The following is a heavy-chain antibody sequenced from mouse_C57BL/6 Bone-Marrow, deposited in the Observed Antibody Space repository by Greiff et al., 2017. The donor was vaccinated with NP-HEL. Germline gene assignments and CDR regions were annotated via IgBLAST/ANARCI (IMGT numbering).Heavy chain of an antibody. CDR2: IHPNSGST. V-gene: IGHV1-64*01. CDR3: ARQFITTVVATDY. CDR1: GYTFTSYW. J-gene: IGHJ2*01. D-gene: IGHD1-1*01. Sequence: QVQLQQPGAELVKPGASVKLSCKASGYTFTSYWMHWVKQRPGQGLEWIGVIHPNSGSTNYNEKFKSKATLTVDKSSSTAYMQLSSLTSEDSAVYYCARQFITTVVATDYWGQGTTLTVSS.